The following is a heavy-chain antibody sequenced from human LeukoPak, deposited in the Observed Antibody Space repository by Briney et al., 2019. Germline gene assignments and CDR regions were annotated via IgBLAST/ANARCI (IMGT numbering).Heavy chain of an antibody. CDR3: TMFIWHCGGDCYSAP. Sequence: GGSLRLSCAASGFTFSNAWMSWVRQAPGKGLEWVGRIKSKTDGGTTDYAAPVKGRFTISRDDSKNTLYLQMNSLKTEDTAVYYCTMFIWHCGGDCYSAPWGQGTLVTVSS. V-gene: IGHV3-15*01. J-gene: IGHJ5*02. CDR2: IKSKTDGGTT. CDR1: GFTFSNAW. D-gene: IGHD2-21*02.